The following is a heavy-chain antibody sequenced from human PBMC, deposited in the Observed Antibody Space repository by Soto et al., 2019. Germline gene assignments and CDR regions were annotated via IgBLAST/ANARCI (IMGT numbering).Heavy chain of an antibody. CDR1: GGSISSVDYF. Sequence: PSETLSLTCTVSGGSISSVDYFWSWIRQPPGKGLEWIGFVSYSGNTVSNPSLKSRVRISVDTSKNQISLELTSVTAADTAVYYCAKDGGSGPTRRYFQHWGQGTLVTVSS. J-gene: IGHJ1*01. CDR3: AKDGGSGPTRRYFQH. V-gene: IGHV4-30-4*01. CDR2: VSYSGNT. D-gene: IGHD6-19*01.